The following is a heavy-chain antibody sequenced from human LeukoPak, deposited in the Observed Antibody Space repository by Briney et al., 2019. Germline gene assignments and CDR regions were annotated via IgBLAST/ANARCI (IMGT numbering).Heavy chain of an antibody. V-gene: IGHV4-61*02. D-gene: IGHD6-19*01. CDR1: GGSISSGSYY. CDR3: AREYSSGWYLLFDY. J-gene: IGHJ4*02. Sequence: SETLSLTCTVSGGSISSGSYYWSWIRQPAGKGLEWIGRIYTSGSTNYNPSLKSRVTISVDTSKNQFSLKLSSVTAADTAVYYCAREYSSGWYLLFDYWGQGTLVTVSS. CDR2: IYTSGST.